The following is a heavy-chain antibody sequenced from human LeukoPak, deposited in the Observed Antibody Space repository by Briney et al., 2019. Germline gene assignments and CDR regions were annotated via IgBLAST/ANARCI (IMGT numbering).Heavy chain of an antibody. CDR1: GYSFITYY. CDR2: INPSGGST. CDR3: ARGPPGRVHDTSKRGLFDP. D-gene: IGHD2-2*01. J-gene: IGHJ5*02. Sequence: ASVKVSCKASGYSFITYYIHWVRQAPGQGLEWMGIINPSGGSTNHAQKFQGRVTMTGDTSTSTVFLELNSLTSEDTAVYFCARGPPGRVHDTSKRGLFDPWGQGTLVTVSS. V-gene: IGHV1-46*01.